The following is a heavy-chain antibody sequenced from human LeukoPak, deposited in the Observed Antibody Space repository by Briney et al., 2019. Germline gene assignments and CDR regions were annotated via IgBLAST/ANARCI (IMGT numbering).Heavy chain of an antibody. CDR2: ISGRSGTT. J-gene: IGHJ4*02. CDR1: GFTFTSSA. V-gene: IGHV3-23*01. CDR3: ARATDDSSGYYDY. D-gene: IGHD3-22*01. Sequence: GGSLRLSCVASGFTFTSSAMSWVRQAPGKGLEWVSAISGRSGTTYYADSVKGRFTISRDNSKNTLYLQMNSLRAGDTAVYYCARATDDSSGYYDYWGQGTLVTVSS.